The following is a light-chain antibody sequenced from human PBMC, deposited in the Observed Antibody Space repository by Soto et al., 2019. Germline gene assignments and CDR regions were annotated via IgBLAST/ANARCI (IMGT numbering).Light chain of an antibody. CDR2: DLK. Sequence: QSALTQPASVSRSPGQSIAISFTGTISDVGSYNSVSWYQQYPGKAPKLMIHDLKNRPSGISEGFSGSKSGNTASLTISGLQAEDEADYYCSSFTSSTSYVFGTGTKLTVL. CDR1: ISDVGSYNS. J-gene: IGLJ1*01. CDR3: SSFTSSTSYV. V-gene: IGLV2-14*03.